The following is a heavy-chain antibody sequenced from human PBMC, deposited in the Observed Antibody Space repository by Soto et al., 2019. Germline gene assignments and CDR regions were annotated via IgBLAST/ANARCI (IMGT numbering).Heavy chain of an antibody. CDR3: ARHYGGNCFDD. J-gene: IGHJ4*02. D-gene: IGHD2-15*01. CDR2: IYYSVST. CDR1: GGSISSSSYY. Sequence: SETLSLTCTVSGGSISSSSYYWGWIRQPPGKGLEWIGSIYYSVSTYYNPSLKSRVTISVDTSKNQFSLKLSSVTAADTAVYYSARHYGGNCFDDWGEGTQVTVSS. V-gene: IGHV4-39*01.